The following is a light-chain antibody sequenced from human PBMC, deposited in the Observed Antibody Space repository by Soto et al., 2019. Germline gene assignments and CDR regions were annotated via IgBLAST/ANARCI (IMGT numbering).Light chain of an antibody. V-gene: IGKV1-5*01. CDR3: QQYKSYLRT. Sequence: DIQMTQSPSTLSASVGDRVTITCRASQTISSWLAWYQQPPGKENQLRIDAASTLESGVSSRFRAPGSGTEFTLTINSLQTEDFATYYCQQYKSYLRTFGQGTKVDIK. CDR1: QTISSW. CDR2: AAS. J-gene: IGKJ1*01.